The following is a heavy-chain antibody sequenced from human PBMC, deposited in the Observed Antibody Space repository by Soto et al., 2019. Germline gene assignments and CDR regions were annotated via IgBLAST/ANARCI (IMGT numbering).Heavy chain of an antibody. Sequence: SVTLSLTCTVSGGSISSSSYYWGWIRQPPGKGLEWIGSIYYSGSTYYNPSLKSRVTISVDTSKNQFSLKLSSVTAADTAVYYCASLLGATSRWLDPWGQGTLVTVSS. D-gene: IGHD1-26*01. CDR1: GGSISSSSYY. CDR2: IYYSGST. V-gene: IGHV4-39*01. CDR3: ASLLGATSRWLDP. J-gene: IGHJ5*02.